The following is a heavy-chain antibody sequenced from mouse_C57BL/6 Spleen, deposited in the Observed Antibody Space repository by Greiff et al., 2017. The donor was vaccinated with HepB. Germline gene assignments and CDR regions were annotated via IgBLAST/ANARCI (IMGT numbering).Heavy chain of an antibody. CDR2: IYPGDGDT. CDR1: GYAFSSSW. V-gene: IGHV1-82*01. CDR3: ARRANYYGSSSNWYFDV. D-gene: IGHD1-1*01. J-gene: IGHJ1*03. Sequence: VQLQQSGPELVKPGASVKISCKASGYAFSSSWMNWVKQRPGKGLEWIGRIYPGDGDTNYNGKFKGKATLTADKSSSTAYMQLSSLTSEDSAVYFCARRANYYGSSSNWYFDVWGTGTTVTVSS.